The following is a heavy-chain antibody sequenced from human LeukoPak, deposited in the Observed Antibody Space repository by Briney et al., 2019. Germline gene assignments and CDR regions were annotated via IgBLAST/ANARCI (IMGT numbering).Heavy chain of an antibody. J-gene: IGHJ4*02. Sequence: GGSLRLSCAASGFTFSSYEMNWVRQAPGKGLEWVSYISSSGSTIYYADSVKGRFTISRDNAKNSLYLQMNCLRAEDRAVYYCARVGSSGWYVPNPDFDYWGQGTLVTVSS. CDR2: ISSSGSTI. CDR3: ARVGSSGWYVPNPDFDY. CDR1: GFTFSSYE. D-gene: IGHD6-19*01. V-gene: IGHV3-48*03.